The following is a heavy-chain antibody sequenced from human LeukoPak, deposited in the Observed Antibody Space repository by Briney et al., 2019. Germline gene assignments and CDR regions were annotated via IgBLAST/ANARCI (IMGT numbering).Heavy chain of an antibody. V-gene: IGHV3-64*02. Sequence: PGGSLRLSCAASGFTFSSFPMSWVRQAPGRGLEYVSTISSDGRSAYYVDSVKGRFTISRDNSKNTLYLQMGSLRAEDMAVYYCARGLYHGSGKYYFDYWGQGILVTVSS. J-gene: IGHJ4*02. D-gene: IGHD3-10*01. CDR3: ARGLYHGSGKYYFDY. CDR1: GFTFSSFP. CDR2: ISSDGRSA.